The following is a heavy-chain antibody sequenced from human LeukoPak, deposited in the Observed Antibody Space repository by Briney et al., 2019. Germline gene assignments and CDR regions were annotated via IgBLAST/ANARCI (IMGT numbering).Heavy chain of an antibody. J-gene: IGHJ4*02. CDR2: INPHSGGR. V-gene: IGHV1-2*02. D-gene: IGHD5-18*01. CDR3: AGGYSYGFDFDY. CDR1: GYSFTDYY. Sequence: ASVKVSCKASGYSFTDYYIHWVRQAPGQGLEWMGWINPHSGGRNLAQKFQGRVTMTRDTSISTAYMELSRLRSDDTAVYYCAGGYSYGFDFDYWGQGTLVTVSS.